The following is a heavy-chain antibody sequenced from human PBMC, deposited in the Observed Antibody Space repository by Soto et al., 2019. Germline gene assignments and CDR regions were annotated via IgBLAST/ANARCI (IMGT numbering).Heavy chain of an antibody. D-gene: IGHD2-2*01. Sequence: QVQLVQSGAEVKKPGSSVKVSCKASGGTFSSYAISWVRQAPGQGLEWMGGIIPIFGTANYAQKFQGRVTXTXXXSXXTAYMERSSLRSEDTAVYYCARHVPAAGYYYGMDVWGQGTTVTVSS. J-gene: IGHJ6*02. CDR3: ARHVPAAGYYYGMDV. CDR2: IIPIFGTA. CDR1: GGTFSSYA. V-gene: IGHV1-69*05.